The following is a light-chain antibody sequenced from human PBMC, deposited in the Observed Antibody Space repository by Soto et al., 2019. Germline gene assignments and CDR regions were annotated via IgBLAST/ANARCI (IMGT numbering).Light chain of an antibody. CDR3: LQDINYPWR. Sequence: AIQMTQSPSFLSASVGVRVTISCRASQGIGNALGWYQQKPGKPPKVLIYGASYLQSGVPPRFSGSGSGTDFTLTISSRQPEDSATYYCLQDINYPWRFGQGTKVEIK. V-gene: IGKV1-6*01. CDR2: GAS. CDR1: QGIGNA. J-gene: IGKJ1*01.